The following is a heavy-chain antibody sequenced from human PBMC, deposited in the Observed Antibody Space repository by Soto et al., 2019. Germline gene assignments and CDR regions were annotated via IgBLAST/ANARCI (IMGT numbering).Heavy chain of an antibody. V-gene: IGHV4-59*01. D-gene: IGHD3-9*01. CDR3: ATISLRYFDWYIDY. J-gene: IGHJ4*02. CDR1: GGCISSYY. CDR2: IYYSGST. Sequence: SETLSLTCTVSGGCISSYYWSWIRQPPGKGLEWIGYIYYSGSTNYNPSLKSRVTISVDTSKNQFSLKLSSVTAADTAVYYCATISLRYFDWYIDYWGQGTLVTVSS.